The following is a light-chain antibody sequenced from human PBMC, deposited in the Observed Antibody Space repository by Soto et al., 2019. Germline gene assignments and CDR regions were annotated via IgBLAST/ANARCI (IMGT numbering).Light chain of an antibody. Sequence: QSALTQPASVSGSPGQSIAISCMGTSSDVGAYNYVSWYQQHPGKAPKLMIYDVTNRPSGVSDRFSGSKSGNTASLTISGLQAEDEADYYCSSYTTGRTYVFGIGTKLTVL. CDR3: SSYTTGRTYV. CDR2: DVT. V-gene: IGLV2-14*01. J-gene: IGLJ1*01. CDR1: SSDVGAYNY.